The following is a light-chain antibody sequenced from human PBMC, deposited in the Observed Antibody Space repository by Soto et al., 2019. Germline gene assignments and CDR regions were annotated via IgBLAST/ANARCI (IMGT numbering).Light chain of an antibody. Sequence: DIQMTQSPSTLSAFVGDRVTITCRASQSINSWLAWYQQKPGKAPNLLIYKASNLESGAPSRFSGSGSGTEFTLTISCLQPDDFATYYCQQYHRSPVTFGGGTKVEIK. CDR2: KAS. J-gene: IGKJ4*01. V-gene: IGKV1-5*03. CDR1: QSINSW. CDR3: QQYHRSPVT.